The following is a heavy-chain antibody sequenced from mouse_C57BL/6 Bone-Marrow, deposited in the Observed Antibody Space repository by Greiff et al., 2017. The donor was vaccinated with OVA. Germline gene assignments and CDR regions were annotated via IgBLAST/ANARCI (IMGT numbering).Heavy chain of an antibody. CDR2: IDPETGGT. V-gene: IGHV1-15*01. J-gene: IGHJ2*01. CDR3: TRMVTTFDY. CDR1: GYTFTDYE. D-gene: IGHD2-2*01. Sequence: VKLMESGAELVRPGASVTLSCKASGYTFTDYEMHWVKQTPVHGLEWIGAIDPETGGTAYNQKFKGKAILTADKSSSTAYMELRSLTSEDSAVYYCTRMVTTFDYWGQGTTLTVSS.